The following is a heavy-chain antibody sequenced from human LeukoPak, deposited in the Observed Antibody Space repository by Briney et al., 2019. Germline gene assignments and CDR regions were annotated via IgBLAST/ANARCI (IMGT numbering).Heavy chain of an antibody. CDR3: ARDPYDYDSSGLLTPYYFDY. CDR2: IISSGSYT. D-gene: IGHD3-22*01. CDR1: GFTVSSNY. V-gene: IGHV3-11*06. J-gene: IGHJ4*02. Sequence: GGSLRLSCAGSGFTVSSNYLTWVRQAPGKGLEWVSYIISSGSYTNYADSVKGRFTISRDNSKNTLSLQMDSLRAEDTAVYYCARDPYDYDSSGLLTPYYFDYWGQGTLVTVSS.